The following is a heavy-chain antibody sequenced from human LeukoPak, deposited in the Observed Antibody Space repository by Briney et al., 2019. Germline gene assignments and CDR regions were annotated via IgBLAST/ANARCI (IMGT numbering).Heavy chain of an antibody. V-gene: IGHV4-59*01. Sequence: SETLSLTCTVSGGSISSYYWSWIRRPPGKGLEWIGYIYYSGSTNYNPSLKSRVTISVDTSKNQFSLKLSSVTAADTAVYYCARGSSRGWFDPWGQGTLVTVSS. CDR3: ARGSSRGWFDP. CDR2: IYYSGST. J-gene: IGHJ5*02. CDR1: GGSISSYY.